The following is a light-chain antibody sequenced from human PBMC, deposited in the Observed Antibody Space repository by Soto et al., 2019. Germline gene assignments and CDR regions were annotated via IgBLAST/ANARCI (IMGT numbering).Light chain of an antibody. Sequence: DIQMTQSPSSLSASVGDTVTITCRVSQGIIDYLAWYQQRPGKVPKLLIYAASTLQTGVPSRFSGSGAGTDFTLTISSLQPEDVATYYCQKYDTAPQTFGQGTRVEI. CDR3: QKYDTAPQT. J-gene: IGKJ1*01. CDR1: QGIIDY. CDR2: AAS. V-gene: IGKV1-27*01.